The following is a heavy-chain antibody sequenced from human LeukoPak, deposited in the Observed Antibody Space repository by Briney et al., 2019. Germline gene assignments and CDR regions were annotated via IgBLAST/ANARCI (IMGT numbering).Heavy chain of an antibody. J-gene: IGHJ4*02. D-gene: IGHD3-16*02. V-gene: IGHV3-7*01. Sequence: GGSLRLSCAASGFAFSTQWMSWLRQAPGKGLEWVAIVNQGATQIYYVDSVKGRFTISRDNAENSLYLQMNSLRADDTDVYYCARSVGGVIGRYYFDYWGQGTLVTVSS. CDR1: GFAFSTQW. CDR2: VNQGATQI. CDR3: ARSVGGVIGRYYFDY.